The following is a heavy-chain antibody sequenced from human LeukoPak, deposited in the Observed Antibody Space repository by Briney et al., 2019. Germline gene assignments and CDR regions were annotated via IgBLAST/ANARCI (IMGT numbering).Heavy chain of an antibody. CDR3: ARDGAKGNFDL. CDR2: INSDGSIT. CDR1: GFTFSGPW. D-gene: IGHD3-10*01. Sequence: GGSLRLSCAASGFTFSGPWMHWVRQAPGKGLVWVSHINSDGSITTYADSVKGRFTISRDNAKKTLYLQMNSLRAEDTALYYCARDGAKGNFDLWGQGTLVTASS. J-gene: IGHJ4*02. V-gene: IGHV3-74*01.